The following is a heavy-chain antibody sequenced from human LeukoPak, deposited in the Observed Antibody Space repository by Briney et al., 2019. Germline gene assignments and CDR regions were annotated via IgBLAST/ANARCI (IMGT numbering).Heavy chain of an antibody. D-gene: IGHD3-3*01. J-gene: IGHJ4*02. CDR3: ARHAKGRFLEFFDC. Sequence: ASETLSLTCTVSGGSISSSSYYWGWIRQPPGKGLEWIGSIYYSGSTYYNPSLKSRVTISVDTSKNQFSLKLSSVTAADTAVYFCARHAKGRFLEFFDCWGQESLVTVSS. V-gene: IGHV4-39*01. CDR2: IYYSGST. CDR1: GGSISSSSYY.